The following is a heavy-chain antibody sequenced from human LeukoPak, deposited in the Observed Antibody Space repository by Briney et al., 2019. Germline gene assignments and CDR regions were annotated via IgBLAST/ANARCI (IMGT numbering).Heavy chain of an antibody. D-gene: IGHD1-26*01. J-gene: IGHJ6*03. Sequence: SETLSLTCTVSGGSNSSYYWSWIRQPAGKGLERIGRIYTSGSTNYNPSLKSRVTTSVDTSKNQFSLKLSSVTAADTVVYYCARVRWSGSYASMDVWGKGTTVTVSS. CDR1: GGSNSSYY. V-gene: IGHV4-4*07. CDR2: IYTSGST. CDR3: ARVRWSGSYASMDV.